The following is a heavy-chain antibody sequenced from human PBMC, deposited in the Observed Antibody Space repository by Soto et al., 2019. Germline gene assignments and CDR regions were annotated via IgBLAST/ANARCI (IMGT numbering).Heavy chain of an antibody. V-gene: IGHV1-69*02. CDR1: GGTFSSYT. CDR2: IIPILGIA. D-gene: IGHD2-8*02. Sequence: QVQLVQSGAEVKKPGSSVKVSCKASGGTFSSYTISWVRQAPGQGLEWMGRIIPILGIANYAQKFQGRVTIPADKSTSTAYMELSSLRSEDTAVYYCATGLSSLGVYFDYWGQGTLVTVSS. J-gene: IGHJ4*02. CDR3: ATGLSSLGVYFDY.